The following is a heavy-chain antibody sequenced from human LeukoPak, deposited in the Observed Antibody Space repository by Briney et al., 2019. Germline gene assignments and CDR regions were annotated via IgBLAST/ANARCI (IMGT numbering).Heavy chain of an antibody. J-gene: IGHJ6*03. D-gene: IGHD4-17*01. CDR3: ARLKLHYDVYFPYFYYYYMDV. Sequence: SETLSLTCGVSGGSIRDYCWSWIRQPPGKGLEWIAYIYYTGSANYSPSFQSRLNISVDASKNQFSLKLFSVTAADTAVYYCARLKLHYDVYFPYFYYYYMDVWGKGTTVTVSS. CDR1: GGSIRDYC. CDR2: IYYTGSA. V-gene: IGHV4-59*08.